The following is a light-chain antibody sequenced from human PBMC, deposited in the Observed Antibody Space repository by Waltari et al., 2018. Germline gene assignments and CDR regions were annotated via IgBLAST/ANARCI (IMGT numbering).Light chain of an antibody. Sequence: DIQMTQYPASMSPSAGARVTITCRASQGISTYLNWYQQKPGKAPKRLIYAASSLESGVPSRFSGSGSGTDFTLTISSLQPEDFATYYCLQYNSNPLTFGGGTKVEIK. V-gene: IGKV1-17*01. CDR2: AAS. CDR1: QGISTY. J-gene: IGKJ4*01. CDR3: LQYNSNPLT.